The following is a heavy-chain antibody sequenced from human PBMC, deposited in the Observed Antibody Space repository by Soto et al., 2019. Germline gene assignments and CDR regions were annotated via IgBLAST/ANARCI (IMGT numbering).Heavy chain of an antibody. CDR1: GGTFSSYA. J-gene: IGHJ6*02. D-gene: IGHD5-12*01. V-gene: IGHV1-69*12. CDR3: GRPGRPASAWLYDYNGMDI. Sequence: QVQLVQSGAEVKKPGSSVKVSCKASGGTFSSYAISWVRQAPGQGLEWMGGIIPIFGTANYAQKFQGRVTITADEXXSXTXXELRRLSYEDTPEHYCGRPGRPASAWLYDYNGMDILGLATPV. CDR2: IIPIFGTA.